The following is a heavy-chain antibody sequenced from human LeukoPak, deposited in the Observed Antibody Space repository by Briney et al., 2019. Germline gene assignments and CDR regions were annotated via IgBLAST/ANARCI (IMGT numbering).Heavy chain of an antibody. CDR3: ARDLGCSSTSCYADWFDP. CDR1: GYTFTSYG. J-gene: IGHJ5*02. Sequence: ASVKVSCKACGYTFTSYGISWVRQAPAQGLEWMGWISAYNGNTNYAQKLQGRVTMTTDTSTSTAYMELRSLRSDDTAVYYCARDLGCSSTSCYADWFDPWGQGTLATVSS. CDR2: ISAYNGNT. D-gene: IGHD2-2*01. V-gene: IGHV1-18*01.